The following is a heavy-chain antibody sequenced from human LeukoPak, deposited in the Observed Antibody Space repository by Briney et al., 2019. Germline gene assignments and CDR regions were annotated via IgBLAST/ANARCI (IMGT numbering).Heavy chain of an antibody. CDR1: GFVLRSYW. V-gene: IGHV3-7*03. CDR2: IKQDGNEK. D-gene: IGHD6-13*01. J-gene: IGHJ4*02. CDR3: ARYTAYSSKAFEY. Sequence: PGGSLRLSCAASGFVLRSYWMSWVRQAPGKGLEWVANIKQDGNEKDYVDSVKGRFTISRDNAKNSLYLQMNSLRAEDTAVYYCARYTAYSSKAFEYWGQGTLVTVSS.